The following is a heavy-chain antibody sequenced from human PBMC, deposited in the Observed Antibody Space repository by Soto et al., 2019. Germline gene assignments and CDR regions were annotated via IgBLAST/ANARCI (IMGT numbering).Heavy chain of an antibody. J-gene: IGHJ4*02. CDR2: IYYSGST. CDR3: ARGGGLWFGELLSFDY. V-gene: IGHV4-59*01. D-gene: IGHD3-10*01. Sequence: PSETLSLTCTVSGGSISSYYWSWIRQPPGKGLEWIGYIYYSGSTNYNPSLKSRVTISVDTSKNQFSLKLSSVTAADTAVYYYARGGGLWFGELLSFDYWGQGTLVTVSS. CDR1: GGSISSYY.